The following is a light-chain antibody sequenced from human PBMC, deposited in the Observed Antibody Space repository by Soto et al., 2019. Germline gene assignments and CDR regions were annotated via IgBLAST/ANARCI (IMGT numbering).Light chain of an antibody. CDR2: WAS. Sequence: DIVMTQSPDSLAVSLGERATINCKSSQSVLYSSNNKNYLAWYQQKPGQPPKLLIYWASTRESGVPDRFSGSGSETDFTLTISSLQAEDVAVYYCQQYYTTPPSFTFGQGTKLEIK. CDR3: QQYYTTPPSFT. J-gene: IGKJ2*01. V-gene: IGKV4-1*01. CDR1: QSVLYSSNNKNY.